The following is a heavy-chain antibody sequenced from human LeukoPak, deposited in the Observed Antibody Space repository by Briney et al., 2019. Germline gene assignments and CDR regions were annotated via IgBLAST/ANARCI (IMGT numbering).Heavy chain of an antibody. V-gene: IGHV4-39*07. Sequence: SETLSLTCTVSGGSISGTDLYWGWIRQPPGKGLEWIGEINHSGSTNYNPSLKSRVTISVDTSKNQFSLKLSSVTAADTAVYYCARASTTGEMATIAEVVDYWGQGTLVTVSS. CDR1: GGSISGTDLY. CDR2: INHSGST. D-gene: IGHD5-12*01. CDR3: ARASTTGEMATIAEVVDY. J-gene: IGHJ4*02.